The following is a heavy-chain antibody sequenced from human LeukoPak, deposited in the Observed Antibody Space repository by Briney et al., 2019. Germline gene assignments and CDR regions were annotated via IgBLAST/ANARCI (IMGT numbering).Heavy chain of an antibody. CDR3: ATYTHWVAGDV. J-gene: IGHJ6*02. CDR1: GFTISDSW. CDR2: MNQDGSAK. V-gene: IGHV3-7*01. D-gene: IGHD3-16*01. Sequence: PGGSLRLSCAASGFTISDSWMSWVRQAPGKGLELVANMNQDGSAKGYVDSVKGRFTISRDNARNSLYLQMSSLRPEDTAVYYCATYTHWVAGDVWGQGTTVTVSS.